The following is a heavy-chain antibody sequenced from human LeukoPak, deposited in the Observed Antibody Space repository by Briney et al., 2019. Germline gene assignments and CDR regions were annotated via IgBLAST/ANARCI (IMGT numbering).Heavy chain of an antibody. CDR3: ARPGFFCSGGSCYSNWFDP. D-gene: IGHD2-15*01. J-gene: IGHJ5*02. V-gene: IGHV1-2*02. Sequence: GASVKVSCKASGYTFTGYYMHWVRQAPGRGLEWMGWINPNSGGTNYAQKFQGRVTMTRDTSISTAYMELSRLRSDDTAVYYCARPGFFCSGGSCYSNWFDPWGQGTLVTVSS. CDR2: INPNSGGT. CDR1: GYTFTGYY.